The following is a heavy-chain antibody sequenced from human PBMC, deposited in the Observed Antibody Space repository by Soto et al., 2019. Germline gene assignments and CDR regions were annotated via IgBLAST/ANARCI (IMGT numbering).Heavy chain of an antibody. V-gene: IGHV4-31*03. D-gene: IGHD4-17*01. CDR3: AGGTVTTGGVCWFDP. CDR1: GGSISSGGYY. CDR2: IYYSGST. J-gene: IGHJ5*02. Sequence: QVQLQESGPGLVKPSQTLSLTCTVSGGSISSGGYYWSWIRQHPGKGLEWIGYIYYSGSTYYNPSLKRRVTIXXDXSTXQVSRKLSSVTAADTDVYYCAGGTVTTGGVCWFDPWGQGTLVTVSS.